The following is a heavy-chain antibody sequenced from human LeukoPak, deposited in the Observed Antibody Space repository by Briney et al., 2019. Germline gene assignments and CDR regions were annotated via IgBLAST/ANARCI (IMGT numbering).Heavy chain of an antibody. CDR2: IYYSGST. J-gene: IGHJ3*01. CDR3: AKVLGDDLFDAFDV. Sequence: KASETLSLTCTVSGGSISSSSYYWGWIRQPPGKGLEWIGSIYYSGSTYYNPSLKSRVTISVDTSKNQFSLKLSSVTAADMAVYYCAKVLGDDLFDAFDVWGQGRMVSVSS. D-gene: IGHD3-3*01. V-gene: IGHV4-39*01. CDR1: GGSISSSSYY.